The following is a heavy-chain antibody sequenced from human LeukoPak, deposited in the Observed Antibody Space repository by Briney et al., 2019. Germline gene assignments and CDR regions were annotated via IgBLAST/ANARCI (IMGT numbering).Heavy chain of an antibody. CDR3: ARARGYSGYDSYYFDY. CDR2: IYTSGST. V-gene: IGHV4-61*02. CDR1: GGSISSGSYY. D-gene: IGHD5-12*01. J-gene: IGHJ4*02. Sequence: SETLSLTCTVSGGSISSGSYYWSWIRQPAGKGLEWIGRIYTSGSTNYNPSLKSRVTISVDTSKNQFSLKLSSATAADTAVYYCARARGYSGYDSYYFDYWGQGTLVTVSS.